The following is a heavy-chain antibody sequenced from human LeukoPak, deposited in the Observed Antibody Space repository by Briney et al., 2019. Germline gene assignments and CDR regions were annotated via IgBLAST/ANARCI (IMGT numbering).Heavy chain of an antibody. D-gene: IGHD1-1*01. CDR3: ARDKGVHGMDV. Sequence: SETLSLTCTVSGGSISSGGYYWSWIRQHPGRGLEWLGYIYYSGSTYYHPYLKSRVTISVDTSKTQFSLKLSSATAADTAVYYCARDKGVHGMDVWGQGTTVTVSS. CDR2: IYYSGST. V-gene: IGHV4-31*03. J-gene: IGHJ6*02. CDR1: GGSISSGGYY.